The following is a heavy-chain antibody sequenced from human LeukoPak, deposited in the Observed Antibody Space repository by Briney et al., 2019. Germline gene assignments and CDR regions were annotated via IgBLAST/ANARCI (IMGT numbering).Heavy chain of an antibody. Sequence: SETLSLTCAVYGGSFSGYYWSWLRQPPGKGLEWIGYIYYSGSTNYNPSLKSRVTISVDTSKNQFSLKLSSVTAADTAVYYCAGGIAAAGDYFDYWGQGTLVTVSS. V-gene: IGHV4-59*08. D-gene: IGHD6-13*01. J-gene: IGHJ4*02. CDR3: AGGIAAAGDYFDY. CDR2: IYYSGST. CDR1: GGSFSGYY.